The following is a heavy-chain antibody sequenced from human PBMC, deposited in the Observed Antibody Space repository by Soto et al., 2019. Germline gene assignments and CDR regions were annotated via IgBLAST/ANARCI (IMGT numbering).Heavy chain of an antibody. J-gene: IGHJ4*02. D-gene: IGHD2-21*02. CDR1: GFTFSDYY. CDR3: ARSPLDCGGDCADY. Sequence: PGGSLRLSCAASGFTFSDYYMSWIRQAPGKGLEWVSYISSSSSYTNYADSVKGRFTISRDNAKNSLYLQMNSLRAEDTAVYYCARSPLDCGGDCADYWGQGALVTVSS. V-gene: IGHV3-11*06. CDR2: ISSSSSYT.